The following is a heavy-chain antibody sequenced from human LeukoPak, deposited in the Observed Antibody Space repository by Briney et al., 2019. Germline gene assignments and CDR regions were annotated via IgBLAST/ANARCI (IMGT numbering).Heavy chain of an antibody. CDR1: GFTFSTYD. V-gene: IGHV3-48*02. D-gene: IGHD3-22*01. CDR3: ARDRAPEDGTVIFDY. CDR2: IGTTTGYM. J-gene: IGHJ4*02. Sequence: GGSLRLSCADSGFTFSTYDMILVRQTPGTGLEWVSYIGTTTGYMYYADSGRGRFSISRDNAKNSLYLQMNSLRDEDMAVYDCARDRAPEDGTVIFDYWGQGTLVTVSS.